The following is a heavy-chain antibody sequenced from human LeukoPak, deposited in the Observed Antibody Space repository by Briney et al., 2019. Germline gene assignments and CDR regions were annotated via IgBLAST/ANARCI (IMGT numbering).Heavy chain of an antibody. CDR1: GLTVRNNY. J-gene: IGHJ3*02. V-gene: IGHV3-66*01. CDR2: IYSAGST. CDR3: ARDTIRGAFDI. Sequence: GGSLRLSCAASGLTVRNNYMSWVRQAPGKGLDWASAIYSAGSTHHADSVKGRFTISRDNSKNTLYLQMNNLRAEDTAVYYCARDTIRGAFDIWGQGTMVTVSS.